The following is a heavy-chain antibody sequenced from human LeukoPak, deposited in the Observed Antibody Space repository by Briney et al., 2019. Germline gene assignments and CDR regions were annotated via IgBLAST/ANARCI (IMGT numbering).Heavy chain of an antibody. V-gene: IGHV1-18*01. CDR3: ARDHSGNWFDP. J-gene: IGHJ5*02. CDR2: ISANNGNT. D-gene: IGHD1-26*01. Sequence: GASVKVSCKASGYTFTRYGIIWVRQAPGQGLEWMGWISANNGNTNYAQKLQGRVTMTTDTSTSTAYMELRSLRSDDTAVYYCARDHSGNWFDPWGQGTLVTVSS. CDR1: GYTFTRYG.